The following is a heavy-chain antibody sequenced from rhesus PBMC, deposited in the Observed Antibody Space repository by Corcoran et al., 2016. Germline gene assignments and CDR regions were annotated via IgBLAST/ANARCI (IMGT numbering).Heavy chain of an antibody. CDR3: ARWGWGGSGYYWSDY. V-gene: IGHV4-80*01. CDR2: IKGKRGST. Sequence: QVQLQESGPGLVKPSETLSLTCAVPGGSFSSYWWSWSRQPPGKGLEWLGEIKGKRGSTTYTPSPRSRVTISKDASKNQFSLKLSSVTAADTAVYYCARWGWGGSGYYWSDYWGQGVLVTVSS. J-gene: IGHJ4*01. D-gene: IGHD3-28*01. CDR1: GGSFSSYW.